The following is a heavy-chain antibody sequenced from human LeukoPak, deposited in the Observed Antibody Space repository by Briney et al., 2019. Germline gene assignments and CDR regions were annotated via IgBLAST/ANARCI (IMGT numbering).Heavy chain of an antibody. V-gene: IGHV1-18*01. J-gene: IGHJ4*02. CDR1: GYTFTSYG. CDR2: ISAYNGNT. CDR3: ARASGRVGSDVFDY. Sequence: ASVKVSCKASGYTFTSYGISWVRQAPGQGLEWMGWISAYNGNTNYAQKFQGRVTITADESTSTAYMELSSLRSEDTAVYYCARASGRVGSDVFDYWGQGTLVTVSS. D-gene: IGHD1-26*01.